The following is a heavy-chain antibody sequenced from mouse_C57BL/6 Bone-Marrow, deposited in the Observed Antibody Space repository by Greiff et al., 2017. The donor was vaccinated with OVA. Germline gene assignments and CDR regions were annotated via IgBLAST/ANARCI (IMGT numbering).Heavy chain of an antibody. D-gene: IGHD6-1*01. J-gene: IGHJ2*01. Sequence: QVQLQQPGAELVKPGASVKLSCKASGYTFTSYWMQWVKQRPGQGLERIGEIDPSDSYTNYNQKFKGKATLTVDTSSSTAYMQLSSLTSEDSAVYYCARRSLYYFDYWGQGTTLTVSS. V-gene: IGHV1-50*01. CDR3: ARRSLYYFDY. CDR2: IDPSDSYT. CDR1: GYTFTSYW.